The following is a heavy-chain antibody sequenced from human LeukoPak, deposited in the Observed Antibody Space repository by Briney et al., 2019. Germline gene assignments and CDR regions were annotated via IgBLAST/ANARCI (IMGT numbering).Heavy chain of an antibody. CDR1: AFTFVGHS. Sequence: PGGSLRLSCAASAFTFVGHSMDWVRQAPGKGLEWLASISSSSLYIYYADSVKGRFTISRDNAKNSLYLQMNSLRAEDTAVYYCARGGLRSYWGQGTLVTVSS. J-gene: IGHJ4*02. CDR3: ARGGLRSY. CDR2: ISSSSLYI. D-gene: IGHD3-3*01. V-gene: IGHV3-21*01.